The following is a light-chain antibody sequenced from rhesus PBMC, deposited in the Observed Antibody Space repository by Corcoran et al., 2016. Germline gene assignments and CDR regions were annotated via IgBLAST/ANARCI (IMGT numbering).Light chain of an antibody. CDR3: HQHNSYPFT. Sequence: DIQMTQSPSSLSASVGDTVTITCRASQGISSYLAWYQQKPRKAPKLLIYKAYTLTSGVPSRFSGSGSGTDFTLTISSLQPEDFATYYCHQHNSYPFTFGPGTKLVIK. J-gene: IGKJ3*01. CDR2: KAY. V-gene: IGKV1-25*01. CDR1: QGISSY.